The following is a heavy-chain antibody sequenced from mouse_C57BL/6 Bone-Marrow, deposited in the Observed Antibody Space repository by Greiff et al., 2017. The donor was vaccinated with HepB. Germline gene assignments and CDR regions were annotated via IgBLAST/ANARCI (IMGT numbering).Heavy chain of an antibody. Sequence: VQLKQPGAELVKPGASVKLSCKASGYTFTSYWMQWVKQRPGQGLEWIGEIDPSDSYTNYNQKFKGKATLTVDTSSSTAYMQLSSLTSEDSAVYYCARSFDYYGSSLYAMDYWGQGTSVTVSS. V-gene: IGHV1-50*01. CDR1: GYTFTSYW. CDR2: IDPSDSYT. J-gene: IGHJ4*01. CDR3: ARSFDYYGSSLYAMDY. D-gene: IGHD1-1*01.